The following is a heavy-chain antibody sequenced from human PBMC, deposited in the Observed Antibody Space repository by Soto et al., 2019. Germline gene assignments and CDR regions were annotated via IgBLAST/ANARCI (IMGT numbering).Heavy chain of an antibody. CDR3: ARLAIVVVPAAQSVPYYYGMDV. CDR2: IYYSGST. Sequence: SETLSLTCTVSGGSISSSSYYWGWIRQPPGKGLEWIGSIYYSGSTYYNPSLKSRVTISVDTSKNQFSLKLSSVTAADTAVYYCARLAIVVVPAAQSVPYYYGMDVWGQGTTVT. J-gene: IGHJ6*02. D-gene: IGHD2-2*03. V-gene: IGHV4-39*01. CDR1: GGSISSSSYY.